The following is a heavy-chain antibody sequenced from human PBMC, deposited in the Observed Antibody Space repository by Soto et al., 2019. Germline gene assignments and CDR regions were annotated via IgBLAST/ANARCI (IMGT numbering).Heavy chain of an antibody. D-gene: IGHD3-10*01. Sequence: EVQLLESGGGLVQPGGSLRLSCAASGFTFSSYAMSWVRQAPGKGLEWVSAISGSGGSTYYTDSVKGRFTISRDNSKNTLYLQMNSLRAEDTAVYYCAPHLWFGELYYWGQGTLVTVSS. V-gene: IGHV3-23*01. CDR1: GFTFSSYA. CDR2: ISGSGGST. J-gene: IGHJ4*02. CDR3: APHLWFGELYY.